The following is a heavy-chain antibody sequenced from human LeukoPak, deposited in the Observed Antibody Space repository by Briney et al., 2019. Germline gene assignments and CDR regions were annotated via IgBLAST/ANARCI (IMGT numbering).Heavy chain of an antibody. CDR3: AKGFTIFGPFDY. D-gene: IGHD3-3*01. Sequence: GGSLRLSLPASGFTFTSYAMGGFRQPPGRGREWVSAISGSGGSTYYADSVKGRFTISRDNSKNTLYLQMNSLRAEDTAVYYCAKGFTIFGPFDYWGQGTLVTVSS. CDR2: ISGSGGST. CDR1: GFTFTSYA. V-gene: IGHV3-23*01. J-gene: IGHJ4*02.